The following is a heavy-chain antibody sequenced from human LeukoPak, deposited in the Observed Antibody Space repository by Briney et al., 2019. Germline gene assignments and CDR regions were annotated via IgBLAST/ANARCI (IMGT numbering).Heavy chain of an antibody. CDR1: GGSFSGYY. Sequence: SETLSLTCAVYGGSFSGYYRSWIRQPPGKGLEWIGEINHSGSTNYNPSLKSRVTISVDTSKNQFSLKLSSVTAADTAVYYCARGGSTMTANAPSVAFDIWGQGTMVTVSS. D-gene: IGHD3-22*01. CDR2: INHSGST. CDR3: ARGGSTMTANAPSVAFDI. J-gene: IGHJ3*02. V-gene: IGHV4-34*01.